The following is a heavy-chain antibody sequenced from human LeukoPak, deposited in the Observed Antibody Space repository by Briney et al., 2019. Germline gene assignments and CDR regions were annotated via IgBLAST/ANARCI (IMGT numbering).Heavy chain of an antibody. V-gene: IGHV3-9*01. CDR3: AKDMEPYIAVAGFDY. Sequence: GRSLRLSCAASGFTFDDYAMHWVRQAPGKGLEWVSGISWNSGSIGYADSVKGRFTISRDNAKNSLYLQMNSLRAEDTALYYCAKDMEPYIAVAGFDYWGQGTLVTVSS. D-gene: IGHD6-19*01. J-gene: IGHJ4*02. CDR2: ISWNSGSI. CDR1: GFTFDDYA.